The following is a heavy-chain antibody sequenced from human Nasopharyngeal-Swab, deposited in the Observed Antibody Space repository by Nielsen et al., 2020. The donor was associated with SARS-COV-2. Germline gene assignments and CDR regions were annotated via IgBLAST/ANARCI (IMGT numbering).Heavy chain of an antibody. V-gene: IGHV3-11*01. D-gene: IGHD1-26*01. CDR3: GIVARRGGDFDY. Sequence: WIRQPPGKGLEWVSYISSSGSTIYYADSVKGRFTISRDNAKNSLYLQMNSLKIGDTALYYCGIVARRGGDFDYWGQGTLVTVSS. J-gene: IGHJ4*02. CDR2: ISSSGSTI.